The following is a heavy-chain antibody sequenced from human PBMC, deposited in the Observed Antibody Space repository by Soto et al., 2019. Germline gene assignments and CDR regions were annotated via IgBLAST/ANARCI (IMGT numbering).Heavy chain of an antibody. J-gene: IGHJ4*02. CDR2: IKKDGSVK. V-gene: IGHV3-7*03. D-gene: IGHD6-19*01. CDR1: GFSFSSYW. Sequence: EVQLVESGGGLVQPGGSLRLSCEASGFSFSSYWMSWVRQAPGKGLEWVAIIKKDGSVKYYVDSVKGRFTISRDNAKNSLYLQMNGPRAEDTAVYYCAGGSGWLIDYWGRGTLVTVSS. CDR3: AGGSGWLIDY.